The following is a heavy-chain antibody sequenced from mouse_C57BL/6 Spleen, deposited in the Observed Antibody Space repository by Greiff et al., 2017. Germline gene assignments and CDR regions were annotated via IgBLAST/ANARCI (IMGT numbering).Heavy chain of an antibody. CDR2: IDPSDSYT. CDR3: ASEVAY. V-gene: IGHV1-50*01. J-gene: IGHJ3*01. Sequence: VKLMESGAELVKPGASVKLSCKASGYTFTSYWMQWVKQRPGQGLEWIGEIDPSDSYTNYNQKFKGKATLTVDTSSSTAYMQLSSLTSEDSAVYYCASEVAYWGQGTLVTVSA. CDR1: GYTFTSYW.